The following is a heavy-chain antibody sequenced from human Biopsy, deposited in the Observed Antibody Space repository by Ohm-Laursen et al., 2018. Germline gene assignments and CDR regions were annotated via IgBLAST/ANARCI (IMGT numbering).Heavy chain of an antibody. V-gene: IGHV1-2*02. CDR2: VNPNSGAT. Sequence: ASVKVSCKASGYTFNDYYIHWVRQSPGQGLEWMGWVNPNSGATNSAEKFRGRVTLTRDTSISAVYIELRRLRSDGAAVYYCARDTLMAQHLVPGENWFDPWGQGTLVTVSS. CDR1: GYTFNDYY. J-gene: IGHJ5*02. D-gene: IGHD3-10*01. CDR3: ARDTLMAQHLVPGENWFDP.